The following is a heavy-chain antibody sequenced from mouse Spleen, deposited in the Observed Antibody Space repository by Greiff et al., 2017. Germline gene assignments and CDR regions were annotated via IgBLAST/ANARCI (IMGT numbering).Heavy chain of an antibody. V-gene: IGHV5-9*01. CDR3: ARDPTTLYYFDY. D-gene: IGHD6-1*01. Sequence: EVMLVESGGGLVKLGGSLKLSCAASGFTFSSYYMSWVRQTPEKRLEWVATISSGGGSTYYPDSVKGRFTISRDNAKNTLYLQMSSLNSEDTAVYYCARDPTTLYYFDYWGQGTTLTVSS. CDR1: GFTFSSYY. CDR2: ISSGGGST. J-gene: IGHJ2*01.